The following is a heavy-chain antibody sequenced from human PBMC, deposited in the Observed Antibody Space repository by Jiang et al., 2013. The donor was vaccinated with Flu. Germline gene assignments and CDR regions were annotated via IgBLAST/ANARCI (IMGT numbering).Heavy chain of an antibody. J-gene: IGHJ5*02. D-gene: IGHD1-26*01. V-gene: IGHV4-59*01. CDR1: GGSISSYY. CDR2: FYYSGST. CDR3: ARRVGSGGLDP. Sequence: GPGLVKPSETLSLTCTVSGGSISSYYWNWIRQPPGKGLEWIGYFYYSGSTNYNPSLKSRVTISVDTSKNQFSLKLSSVTAADTAVYYCARRVGSGGLDPWGQGTLVTVSS.